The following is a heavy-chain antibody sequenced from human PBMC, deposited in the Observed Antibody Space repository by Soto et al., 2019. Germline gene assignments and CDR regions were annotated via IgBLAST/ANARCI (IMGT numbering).Heavy chain of an antibody. J-gene: IGHJ5*02. CDR1: GFSLSTSGVG. CDR2: IYWDDDK. Sequence: QITLKESGPTLVKPTQTLTLTCTFSGFSLSTSGVGVGWIRQPPGKALEWLALIYWDDDKRYSPSLKSRLTIXXAXSXXQVVLTTTNMDPVDTATYYCAHRRGSSGWYPWFDPWGQGTLVTVSS. D-gene: IGHD6-19*01. CDR3: AHRRGSSGWYPWFDP. V-gene: IGHV2-5*02.